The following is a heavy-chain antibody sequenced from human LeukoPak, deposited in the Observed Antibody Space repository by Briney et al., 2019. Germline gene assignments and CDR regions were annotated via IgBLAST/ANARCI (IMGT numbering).Heavy chain of an antibody. J-gene: IGHJ3*02. CDR2: IYYSGST. D-gene: IGHD6-19*01. CDR3: ARPYSSGWHGAFEI. CDR1: GGSISSGGYY. Sequence: SQTLSLTCTVSGGSISSGGYYWTWIRQHPGKGLEWIGYIYYSGSTYYNPSLKSRVTISVDTSKNQFSLKLSSVTAADTAVYYCARPYSSGWHGAFEIWGQGTKVTVSS. V-gene: IGHV4-31*03.